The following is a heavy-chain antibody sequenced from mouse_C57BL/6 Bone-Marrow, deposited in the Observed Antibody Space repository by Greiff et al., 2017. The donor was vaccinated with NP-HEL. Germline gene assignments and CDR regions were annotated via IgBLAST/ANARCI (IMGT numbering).Heavy chain of an antibody. J-gene: IGHJ3*01. CDR3: ARQSYGNPFAY. CDR2: ISNLAYSI. Sequence: EVQVVESGGGLVQPGGSLKLSCAASGFTFSDYGMAWVRQAPRKGPEWVAFISNLAYSIYYADTVTGRFTISRENAKNTLYLEMSSLRSEDTAMYYCARQSYGNPFAYWGQGTLVTVSA. V-gene: IGHV5-15*01. CDR1: GFTFSDYG. D-gene: IGHD2-1*01.